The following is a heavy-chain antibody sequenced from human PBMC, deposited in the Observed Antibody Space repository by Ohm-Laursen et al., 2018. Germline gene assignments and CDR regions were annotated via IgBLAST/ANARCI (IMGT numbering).Heavy chain of an antibody. CDR2: IYYSGST. D-gene: IGHD3-10*01. CDR3: AREEDAGADY. CDR1: GGSISSYY. V-gene: IGHV4-59*01. J-gene: IGHJ4*02. Sequence: GTLSLTCVVSGGSISSYYWSWIRQPPGKGLEWIGYIYYSGSTNYNPSLKSRVTISVDTSKNQFSLKLSSVTAADTAVYYCAREEDAGADYWGQGTLVTVSS.